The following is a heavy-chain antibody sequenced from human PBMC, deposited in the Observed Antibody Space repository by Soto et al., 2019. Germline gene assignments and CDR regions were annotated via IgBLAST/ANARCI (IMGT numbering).Heavy chain of an antibody. D-gene: IGHD1-26*01. CDR1: GYSFTSYC. J-gene: IGHJ4*02. CDR2: IYPGDSDT. CDR3: ATHRYSGSPSLDY. Sequence: GESLKISCNGSGYSFTSYCIALVLQMPGKGLEWMGIIYPGDSDTRYSPSFQGQVTISADKSISTAYLQWSSLKASDTAMYYCATHRYSGSPSLDYWGQGTLVTVSS. V-gene: IGHV5-51*01.